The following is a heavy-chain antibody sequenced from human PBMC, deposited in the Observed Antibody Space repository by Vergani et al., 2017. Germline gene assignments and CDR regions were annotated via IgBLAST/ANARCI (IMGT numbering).Heavy chain of an antibody. CDR2: ISYDGSNK. Sequence: QVQLVESGGGVVQPGRSPRLSCAASGFTFSSYGMHRVRQAPGKGLEWVAVISYDGSNKYYADSVKGRFTISRDNSKNTLYLQMNSLRAEDTAVYYCAKQGRVQLWLLLVYWGQGTLVTVSS. D-gene: IGHD5-18*01. CDR1: GFTFSSYG. V-gene: IGHV3-30*18. J-gene: IGHJ4*02. CDR3: AKQGRVQLWLLLVY.